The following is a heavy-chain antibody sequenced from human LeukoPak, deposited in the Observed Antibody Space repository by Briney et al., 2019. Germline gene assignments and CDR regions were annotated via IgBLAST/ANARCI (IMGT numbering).Heavy chain of an antibody. Sequence: GASVKVSCKASGYTFTSYGISWVRQAPGQGLEWMGWISAYNGNTNYAQKLQGRVTMTTDTSTSTAYMELRSLRSDDTAVYYCASDRPDLRYFDWKEANFDYWGQGTLVTVSS. D-gene: IGHD3-9*01. CDR1: GYTFTSYG. CDR3: ASDRPDLRYFDWKEANFDY. CDR2: ISAYNGNT. V-gene: IGHV1-18*01. J-gene: IGHJ4*02.